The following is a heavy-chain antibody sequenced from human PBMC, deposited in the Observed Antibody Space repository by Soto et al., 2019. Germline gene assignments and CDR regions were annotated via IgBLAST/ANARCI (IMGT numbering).Heavy chain of an antibody. CDR2: SHQSGNP. CDR1: GVSISSHDW. V-gene: IGHV4-4*02. J-gene: IGHJ4*02. D-gene: IGHD6-13*01. CDR3: ATRDSSSFY. Sequence: QVQLQESGPGLVKPSGTLSLTCAVSGVSISSHDWWTWVRQPPGKGLEWIGESHQSGNPNYNSSLESRVTISVDKSKNQFSLKLTSVTVADTAVYYCATRDSSSFYWGQGTLVTVSS.